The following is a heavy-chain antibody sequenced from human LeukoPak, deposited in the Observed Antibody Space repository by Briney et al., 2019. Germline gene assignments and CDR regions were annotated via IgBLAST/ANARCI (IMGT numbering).Heavy chain of an antibody. CDR1: GFTLSSYA. J-gene: IGHJ4*02. CDR3: AKDEEGATYYFDY. Sequence: GGSLRLSCAASGFTLSSYAMSWVRQAPGKGLEWVSAISGSGGSTYYADSVKGRFTISRDNSKNTLYLQMNSLRAEDTAVYYCAKDEEGATYYFDYWGQGTLVTVSS. D-gene: IGHD1-26*01. CDR2: ISGSGGST. V-gene: IGHV3-23*01.